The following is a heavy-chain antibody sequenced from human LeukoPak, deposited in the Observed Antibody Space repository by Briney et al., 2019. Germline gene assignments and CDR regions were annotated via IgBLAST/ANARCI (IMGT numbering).Heavy chain of an antibody. Sequence: PSETLCLTCAVYGGSFSGYYWSWIRQPPGKGLEWIGEINHSGSTNYNPSLKSRVTISVDTSKNQFSLKLSSVTAADTAVYYCARVSYYDSSGNRGAFDYWGQGTLVTVSS. D-gene: IGHD3-22*01. CDR1: GGSFSGYY. CDR2: INHSGST. V-gene: IGHV4-34*01. J-gene: IGHJ4*02. CDR3: ARVSYYDSSGNRGAFDY.